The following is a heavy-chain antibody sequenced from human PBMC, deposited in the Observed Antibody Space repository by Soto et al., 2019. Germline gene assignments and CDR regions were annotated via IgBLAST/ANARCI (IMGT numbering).Heavy chain of an antibody. D-gene: IGHD2-2*02. J-gene: IGHJ6*02. CDR3: ARGMGDIVVVPAAIPWYYYYGMDV. CDR1: GFTFSSYS. V-gene: IGHV3-21*01. Sequence: EVQLVESGGGLVKPGGSLRLSCAASGFTFSSYSMNWVRQAPGKGLEWVSSISSSSSYIYYADSVKGRFTISRDNAKNSLYLQMNSLRAEDTAMYYCARGMGDIVVVPAAIPWYYYYGMDVWGQGTTVTVSS. CDR2: ISSSSSYI.